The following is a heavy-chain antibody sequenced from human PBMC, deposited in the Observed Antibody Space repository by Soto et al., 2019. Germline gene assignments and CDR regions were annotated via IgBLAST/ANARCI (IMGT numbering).Heavy chain of an antibody. V-gene: IGHV5-51*01. CDR3: ASQKTVIRGPLSSNWFDP. CDR1: GYTFTDYW. Sequence: ESLKISCKGYGYTFTDYWIGWVRQMPGKGLELIGLIYPGDSDTRYSPSFQGRVTISADKSISTAFLQWSSLRASDTAMYYCASQKTVIRGPLSSNWFDPWGHGTLVTVSS. D-gene: IGHD1-1*01. J-gene: IGHJ5*02. CDR2: IYPGDSDT.